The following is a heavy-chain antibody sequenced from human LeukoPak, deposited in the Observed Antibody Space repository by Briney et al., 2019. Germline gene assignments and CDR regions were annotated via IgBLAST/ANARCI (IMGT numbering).Heavy chain of an antibody. V-gene: IGHV4-39*01. Sequence: SETLSLTCAVYGGSFSGYYWGWIRQPPGKGLEWIGSIHYSGSTYYTPSLKSRVTISVDTSKNQFSLTLSTVTAADTAVYYCARHSAVTTFTFDYWGQGTLVTVSS. J-gene: IGHJ4*02. CDR1: GGSFSGYY. CDR3: ARHSAVTTFTFDY. D-gene: IGHD4-17*01. CDR2: IHYSGST.